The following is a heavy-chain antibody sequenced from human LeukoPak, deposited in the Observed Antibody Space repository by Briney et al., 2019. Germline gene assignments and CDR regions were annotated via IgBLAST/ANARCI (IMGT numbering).Heavy chain of an antibody. J-gene: IGHJ4*02. CDR2: VFYSGST. Sequence: SETLSLTCTVSGGSISSSTYYWGWIRQPPGRGLEWIGSVFYSGSTYYNPSLKSRVTISVDTSKNQFSLKLSSVTAADTAVYYCARDRDESSVFSDYWGQGTLVTVSS. CDR3: ARDRDESSVFSDY. D-gene: IGHD3-22*01. V-gene: IGHV4-39*07. CDR1: GGSISSSTYY.